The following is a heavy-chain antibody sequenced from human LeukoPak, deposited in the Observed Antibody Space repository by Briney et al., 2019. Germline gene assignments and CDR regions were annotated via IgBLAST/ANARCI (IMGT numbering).Heavy chain of an antibody. Sequence: SETLSLTCTVSGGSISSYYWSWIRQPAGKGLEWIGRIYTSGSTNYNPSLKSRVTMSVDTSKNQFSLKLSSVTAADTAVYYCARDIVVVPAAIGYHYYYGMDVWGQGTTVTVSS. V-gene: IGHV4-4*07. D-gene: IGHD2-2*02. J-gene: IGHJ6*02. CDR3: ARDIVVVPAAIGYHYYYGMDV. CDR2: IYTSGST. CDR1: GGSISSYY.